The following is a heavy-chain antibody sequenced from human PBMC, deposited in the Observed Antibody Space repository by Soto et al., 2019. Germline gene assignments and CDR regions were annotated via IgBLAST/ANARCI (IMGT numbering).Heavy chain of an antibody. CDR2: IYHSGST. J-gene: IGHJ1*01. D-gene: IGHD5-12*01. V-gene: IGHV4-30-2*01. Sequence: QLQLQESGSGLVKPSQILSLTCAVSGGSISSGGYSWSWIRQPPGKGLEWIGYIYHSGSTYYNPSLKSRVTISVDRSKNQFSLKLSSVTAADTAVYYCASYDGAEYFQHWGQGTLVTVSS. CDR3: ASYDGAEYFQH. CDR1: GGSISSGGYS.